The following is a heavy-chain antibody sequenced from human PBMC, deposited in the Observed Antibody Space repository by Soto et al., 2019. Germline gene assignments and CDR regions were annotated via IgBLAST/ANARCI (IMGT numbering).Heavy chain of an antibody. D-gene: IGHD2-2*01. J-gene: IGHJ5*02. Sequence: SETLSLTCAVSGGSISSSNWWSWVRQPPGKGLEWIGEIYHSGSTNYNPSLKSRVTISVDKSKNQFSLKLSSVTAADTAVYYCASSSTSCYWFDPWGQGTLVTVSS. V-gene: IGHV4-4*02. CDR2: IYHSGST. CDR3: ASSSTSCYWFDP. CDR1: GGSISSSNW.